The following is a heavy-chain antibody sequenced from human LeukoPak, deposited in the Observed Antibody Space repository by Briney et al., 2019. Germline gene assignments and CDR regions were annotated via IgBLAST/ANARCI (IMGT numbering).Heavy chain of an antibody. Sequence: PGGSLKLSCAASGFTFSSSPMSWLRQALGKGLEWVSAISGSSGGTYYADSVKGRFTISRDNSKNTLYLHMDSLRAEDTAVYYCAKDGEDWGQGTLVTVSS. CDR1: GFTFSSSP. D-gene: IGHD2-21*01. J-gene: IGHJ4*02. CDR3: AKDGED. CDR2: ISGSSGGT. V-gene: IGHV3-23*01.